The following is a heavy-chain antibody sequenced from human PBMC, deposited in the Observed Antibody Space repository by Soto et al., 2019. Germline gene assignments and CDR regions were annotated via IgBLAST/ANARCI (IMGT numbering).Heavy chain of an antibody. Sequence: GGSLRLSCAASGFTFSSYWMHWVRQAPGKGLVWVSRINSDGSSTSYADSVKGRFTISRDNAKNTLYLQMNSLRAEDTAVYYCARVPHLAVAGTDYYYGMDVWGQGTTVTVSS. D-gene: IGHD6-19*01. CDR2: INSDGSST. CDR3: ARVPHLAVAGTDYYYGMDV. CDR1: GFTFSSYW. J-gene: IGHJ6*02. V-gene: IGHV3-74*01.